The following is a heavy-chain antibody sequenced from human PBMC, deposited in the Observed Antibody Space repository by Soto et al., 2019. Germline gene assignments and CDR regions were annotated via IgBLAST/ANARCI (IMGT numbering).Heavy chain of an antibody. V-gene: IGHV1-2*02. CDR2: INPKSGGT. CDR1: GYTFTDNY. D-gene: IGHD3-10*01. J-gene: IGHJ4*02. CDR3: ARAYSGSGSPKF. Sequence: QVQLLQSGAEVKKPGASVKVSCKASGYTFTDNYLHWLRQAPGQGLEWMGWINPKSGGTDFALRFQGRVSMTRDTAITTAYMELRRLRSDDTAVYYCARAYSGSGSPKFWGQGTLVTVSS.